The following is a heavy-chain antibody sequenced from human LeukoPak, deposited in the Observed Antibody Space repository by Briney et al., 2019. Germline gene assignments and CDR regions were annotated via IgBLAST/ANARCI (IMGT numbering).Heavy chain of an antibody. CDR2: ISGSGSII. CDR1: GFTFSDYF. J-gene: IGHJ5*02. V-gene: IGHV3-11*04. D-gene: IGHD3-10*01. Sequence: GGSLRLSCAASGFTFSDYFMTWIRQAPGKGLESVSYISGSGSIIHYADSVKGRFTISRDNAKNTLYLQMNSLRDEDTAVYYCARESGYHGSGFDPWGQGTLVTVSS. CDR3: ARESGYHGSGFDP.